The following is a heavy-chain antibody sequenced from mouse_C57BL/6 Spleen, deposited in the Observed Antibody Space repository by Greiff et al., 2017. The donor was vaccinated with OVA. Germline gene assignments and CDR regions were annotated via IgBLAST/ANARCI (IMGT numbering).Heavy chain of an antibody. Sequence: QVQLQQPGAELVRPGSSVKLSCKASGYTFTSYWMDWVKQRPGQGLEWIGNIYPSDSETHYNQKFKDKATLTVDKSSSTAYMQLSSLTSEDSAVYYGARGEVDYDYDGPWFAYWGQGTLVTVSA. J-gene: IGHJ3*01. V-gene: IGHV1-61*01. D-gene: IGHD2-4*01. CDR1: GYTFTSYW. CDR2: IYPSDSET. CDR3: ARGEVDYDYDGPWFAY.